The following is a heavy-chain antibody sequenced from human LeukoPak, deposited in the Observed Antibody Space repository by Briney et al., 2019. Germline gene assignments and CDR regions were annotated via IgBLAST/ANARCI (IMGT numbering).Heavy chain of an antibody. Sequence: SETLSLTCTVSGASISSYFWSWIRQPPGKGLEWIGYIYYSGSTNYNPSLKSRVTISVDTSRNQFSLKLSSVTAADTAVYYCARYTEGHGFDIWGQGTAVTVS. CDR2: IYYSGST. V-gene: IGHV4-59*01. J-gene: IGHJ3*02. CDR3: ARYTEGHGFDI. CDR1: GASISSYF.